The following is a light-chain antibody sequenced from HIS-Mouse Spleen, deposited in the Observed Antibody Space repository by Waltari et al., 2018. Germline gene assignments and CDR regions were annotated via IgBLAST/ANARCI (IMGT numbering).Light chain of an antibody. J-gene: IGLJ2*01. CDR3: YSTDSSGNHRV. CDR1: ALPKKY. CDR2: EDS. Sequence: SYELTQPPSVSVSPGQTARITCSGDALPKKYAYWYQQKSGQAPVLVIYEDSKRPSGFPERFSGSSSGTMATLTISGAQVEDEADYYYYSTDSSGNHRVFGGGTKLTVL. V-gene: IGLV3-10*01.